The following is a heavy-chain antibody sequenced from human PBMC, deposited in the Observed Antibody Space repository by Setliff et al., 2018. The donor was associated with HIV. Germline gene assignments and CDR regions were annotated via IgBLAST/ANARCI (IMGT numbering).Heavy chain of an antibody. D-gene: IGHD4-4*01. V-gene: IGHV4-39*02. Sequence: TSETLSLTCTVSGGSISSTSYYWGWIRQPPGTGLEWIGSIYYSGSTYYNPSLKSRVTISVDTSKNQFSLKLSSVTAADTAVYYCAREEDYSNYGYYYGMDVWGQGTTVTVS. CDR1: GGSISSTSYY. CDR3: AREEDYSNYGYYYGMDV. J-gene: IGHJ6*02. CDR2: IYYSGST.